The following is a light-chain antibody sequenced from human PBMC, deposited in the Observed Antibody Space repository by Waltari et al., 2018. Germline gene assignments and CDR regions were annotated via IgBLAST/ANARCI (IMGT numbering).Light chain of an antibody. CDR1: QGISSY. Sequence: DIQMTQSPSSLSASVGGTVTITCRASQGISSYLAWYQQKPGKAPKPLIYYASNLESGVPSRFSGSGSGTEFTLTISSLQPEDFATYYCQQYNSAPFTFGPGTKLDIK. CDR3: QQYNSAPFT. J-gene: IGKJ3*01. V-gene: IGKV1-16*01. CDR2: YAS.